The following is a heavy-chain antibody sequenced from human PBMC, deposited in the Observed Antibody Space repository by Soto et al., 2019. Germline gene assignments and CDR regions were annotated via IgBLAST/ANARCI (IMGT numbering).Heavy chain of an antibody. D-gene: IGHD3-3*01. CDR1: GFSLTTSRVG. J-gene: IGHJ4*02. CDR2: IYWDDDK. V-gene: IGHV2-5*02. CDR3: AHRVLRTVFGLVTTTAIYFDF. Sequence: QITLNESGPTQVKPRQTLTLTCTFSGFSLTTSRVGVGWIRQSPGKAPERLALIYWDDDKRYSPSLKSRLTITKDTSKNQVVLTMADLDPADTATYYCAHRVLRTVFGLVTTTAIYFDFWGQGTPVAVSS.